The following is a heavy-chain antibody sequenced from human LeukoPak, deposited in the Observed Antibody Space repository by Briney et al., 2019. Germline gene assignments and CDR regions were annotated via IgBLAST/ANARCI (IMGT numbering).Heavy chain of an antibody. V-gene: IGHV3-48*04. D-gene: IGHD3-10*01. CDR1: GFTFGSYS. J-gene: IGHJ4*02. CDR2: ISSSSSTI. CDR3: ARLTGTESVWFGDY. Sequence: GGSLRLSCAASGFTFGSYSMNWVRQAPGKRLEWVSYISSSSSTIYYADSVKGRFTISRDNAKNPLYLQMNSLRAEDTAVYYCARLTGTESVWFGDYWGQGTLVTVSS.